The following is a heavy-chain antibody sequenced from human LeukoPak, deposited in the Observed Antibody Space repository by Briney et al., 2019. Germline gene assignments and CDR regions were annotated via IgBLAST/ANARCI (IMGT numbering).Heavy chain of an antibody. CDR2: IIPIFGTA. CDR1: GGTFSSYA. D-gene: IGHD1-26*01. CDR3: AREIPYSGSYWGFDY. J-gene: IGHJ4*02. Sequence: ASVKVSCKASGGTFSSYAISWVRQAPGQGLEWMGGIIPIFGTANYAQKFQGRVTITTDESTSTAYMELSSLRSEDTAVYYCAREIPYSGSYWGFDYWGQGTLVTVSS. V-gene: IGHV1-69*05.